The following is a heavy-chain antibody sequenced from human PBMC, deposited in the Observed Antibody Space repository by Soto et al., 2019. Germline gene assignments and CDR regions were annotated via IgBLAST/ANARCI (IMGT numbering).Heavy chain of an antibody. V-gene: IGHV3-23*01. D-gene: IGHD4-17*01. CDR3: AKVKCTYGSLSDI. CDR2: ISNSGGSV. CDR1: GFTFSGFD. J-gene: IGHJ3*02. Sequence: EVQLLESGGGLVQPGGSLRLSCAASGFTFSGFDMSWVRQAPGKGLEWVSGISNSGGSVNYADSVKGRFTISRDNSKNKLSLEMNSLRAEDTALYYCAKVKCTYGSLSDIWGQGTMVTVSS.